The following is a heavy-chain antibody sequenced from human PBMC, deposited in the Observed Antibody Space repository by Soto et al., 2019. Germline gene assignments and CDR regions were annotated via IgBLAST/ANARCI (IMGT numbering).Heavy chain of an antibody. V-gene: IGHV3-74*01. CDR1: GFIFSNYW. D-gene: IGHD2-8*02. J-gene: IGHJ4*02. Sequence: PGGSLRLSCAGSGFIFSNYWMHWVRQAPGKGLVWVSRINSDGSGTSYADSVKGRFTISRDNAKNTLYLQMNSLRAEDTAVYYCAREGVVSVAYWGQGTLVTVSS. CDR2: INSDGSGT. CDR3: AREGVVSVAY.